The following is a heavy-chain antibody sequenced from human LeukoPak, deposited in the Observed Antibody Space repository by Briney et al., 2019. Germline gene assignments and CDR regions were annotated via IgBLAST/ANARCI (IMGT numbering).Heavy chain of an antibody. J-gene: IGHJ3*02. V-gene: IGHV1-69*13. CDR2: IIPIFGTA. D-gene: IGHD1-26*01. CDR3: ARGAIVGATHDAFDI. CDR1: GGTFSSYA. Sequence: ASVKVSCKASGGTFSSYAISWVRQAPGQGLEWMGGIIPIFGTANYAQKFQGRVTITADESTSTAYMELSSLRSEDTAVYYCARGAIVGATHDAFDIWGQGIMVTVSP.